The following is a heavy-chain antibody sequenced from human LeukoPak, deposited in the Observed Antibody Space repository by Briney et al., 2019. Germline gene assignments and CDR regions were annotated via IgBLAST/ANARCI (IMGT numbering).Heavy chain of an antibody. CDR2: IYYSGST. D-gene: IGHD2-2*01. V-gene: IGHV4-59*01. CDR1: GGSISSYY. CDR3: ARESRVVPYYFDY. J-gene: IGHJ4*02. Sequence: SETLSLTCTVSGGSISSYYWSWIRQPPGKGLEWIGYIYYSGSTNYNPSLKSRVTISVDTSKNQFSLKLTSVTAADTAVYYCARESRVVPYYFDYWGQGTLVTVSS.